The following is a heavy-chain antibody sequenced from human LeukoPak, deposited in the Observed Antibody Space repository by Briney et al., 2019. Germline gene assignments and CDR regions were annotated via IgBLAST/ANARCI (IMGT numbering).Heavy chain of an antibody. CDR1: GGSISSSSYY. CDR3: ARGQFGIVVVPAASNAYYYYYMDV. CDR2: IYYSGST. D-gene: IGHD2-2*01. V-gene: IGHV4-39*07. Sequence: SETLSLTCTVSGGSISSSSYYWGWIRQPPGKGLEWIGSIYYSGSTYYNPSLKSRVTISVDTSKNQFSLKLSSVTAADTAVYYCARGQFGIVVVPAASNAYYYYYMDVWGKGTTVTISS. J-gene: IGHJ6*03.